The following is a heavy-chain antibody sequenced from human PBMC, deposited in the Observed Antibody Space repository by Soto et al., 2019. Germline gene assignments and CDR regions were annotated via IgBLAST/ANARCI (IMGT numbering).Heavy chain of an antibody. CDR1: GFTFSSYS. D-gene: IGHD3-22*01. V-gene: IGHV3-48*02. CDR3: ARDPSHYYDSSYYFDY. Sequence: GGSLRLSCAASGFTFSSYSMNWVRQAPGKGLEWVSYISSSSSTIYYADSVKGRFTISRDNAKNSLYLQMNSLRDEDTAVYYCARDPSHYYDSSYYFDYWGQGTLVTVSS. CDR2: ISSSSSTI. J-gene: IGHJ4*02.